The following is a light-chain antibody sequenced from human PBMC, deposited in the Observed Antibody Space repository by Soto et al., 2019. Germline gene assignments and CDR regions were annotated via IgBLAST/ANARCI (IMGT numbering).Light chain of an antibody. Sequence: EIVLTQSPGTLSLSPGEGATLSCRANQSVSSNYLAWYQQKPGQAPRLLICGASSRASGIPDRFSGSGSGTDFTLTINSLEPEDLEVYYCQQYGSSPQTFGQGTKLEIK. V-gene: IGKV3-20*01. CDR3: QQYGSSPQT. CDR2: GAS. CDR1: QSVSSNY. J-gene: IGKJ2*01.